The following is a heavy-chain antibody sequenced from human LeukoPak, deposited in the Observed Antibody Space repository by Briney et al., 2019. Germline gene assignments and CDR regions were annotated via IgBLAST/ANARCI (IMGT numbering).Heavy chain of an antibody. CDR1: GGSISSSSYY. J-gene: IGHJ4*02. Sequence: SETLSLTCTVSGGSISSSSYYWGWIRQPPGKGLEWIGRIYYSGSTYYNPSLKSRVTISVDTSKNQFSLKLSSVTAADTAVYYCANLGPPGRDHYLESWGQGTLVTVSS. CDR3: ANLGPPGRDHYLES. D-gene: IGHD5-24*01. CDR2: IYYSGST. V-gene: IGHV4-39*07.